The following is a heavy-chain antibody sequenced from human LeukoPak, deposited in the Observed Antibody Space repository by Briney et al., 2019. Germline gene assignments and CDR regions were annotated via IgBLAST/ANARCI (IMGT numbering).Heavy chain of an antibody. V-gene: IGHV3-21*01. CDR3: AREVGAILFDY. CDR1: GFTFSSYS. D-gene: IGHD1-26*01. J-gene: IGHJ4*02. Sequence: KTGGSLRLSCAASGFTFSSYSMNWVPQAPGKGLEWVSSISSSSSYIYYADSVKGRFTISRDNAKNSLYLQMNSLRAEDTAVYYCAREVGAILFDYWGQGTLVTVSS. CDR2: ISSSSSYI.